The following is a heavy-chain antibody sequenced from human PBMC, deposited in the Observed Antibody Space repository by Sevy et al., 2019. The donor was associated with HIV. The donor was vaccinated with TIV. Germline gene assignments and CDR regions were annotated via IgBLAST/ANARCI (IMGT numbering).Heavy chain of an antibody. V-gene: IGHV3-21*01. CDR2: ISSSSSYI. D-gene: IGHD2-2*01. Sequence: GGSLRLSCAASGFTFSSYSMNWVRQAPGKGLEWVSSISSSSSYIYYADSVKVRFTISRDNAKNSLYLQMNSLRAEDTAVYYCARDNNQLLRRYYYYYGMDVWGQGTTVTVSS. CDR1: GFTFSSYS. CDR3: ARDNNQLLRRYYYYYGMDV. J-gene: IGHJ6*02.